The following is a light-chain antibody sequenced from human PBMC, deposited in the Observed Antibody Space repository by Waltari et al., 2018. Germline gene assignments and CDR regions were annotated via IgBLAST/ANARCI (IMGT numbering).Light chain of an antibody. J-gene: IGLJ3*02. Sequence: QTVVTQEPSFSVSPGGTVTLTCGLTSGSVSSNYYPSWYQQTPGQAPRTLIYNTNIRSSGVPDRFSGSILGNKAALTITGAQVDDESDYYCVVYMGSDIWVFGGGTKLTVL. CDR1: SGSVSSNYY. V-gene: IGLV8-61*01. CDR2: NTN. CDR3: VVYMGSDIWV.